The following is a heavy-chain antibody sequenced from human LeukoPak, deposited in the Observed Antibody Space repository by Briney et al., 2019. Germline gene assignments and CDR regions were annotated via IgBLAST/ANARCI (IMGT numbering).Heavy chain of an antibody. V-gene: IGHV4-59*01. Sequence: NPSETLSLTCAVYGGSISSYFWSWIRQPPGKGLEWIGYVYYSGATNYNPYLKSRVTISVDTSKNQFSLKLSSVTAADTAVYFCARDFYLDGYPYFDYWGQGTLVTVSS. CDR2: VYYSGAT. CDR1: GGSISSYF. CDR3: ARDFYLDGYPYFDY. J-gene: IGHJ4*02. D-gene: IGHD5-24*01.